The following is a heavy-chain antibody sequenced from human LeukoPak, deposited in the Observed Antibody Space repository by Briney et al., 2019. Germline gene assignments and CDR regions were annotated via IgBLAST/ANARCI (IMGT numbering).Heavy chain of an antibody. CDR3: AKDYGDYSVDY. Sequence: GGSLRLSCAASGFTFSSYGMHWVRQAPGKGLEWVAVISYDGGNKYYADSVKGRFTISRDNSKNTLYLQMNSLRAEDTAVYYCAKDYGDYSVDYWGQGTLVTVSS. D-gene: IGHD4-17*01. J-gene: IGHJ4*02. CDR1: GFTFSSYG. CDR2: ISYDGGNK. V-gene: IGHV3-30*18.